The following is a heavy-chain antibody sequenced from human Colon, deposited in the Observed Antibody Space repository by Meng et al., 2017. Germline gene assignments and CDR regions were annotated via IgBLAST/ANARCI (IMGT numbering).Heavy chain of an antibody. Sequence: GESLKISCAASGFAFSSYELHWVRQAPGKGLEWVSYISSSSRSIYYADSVKGRFTISRDNAKNSLYLQMNNLRAEDTAVYYCVRGQDWGQGTLVTVSS. CDR2: ISSSSRSI. V-gene: IGHV3-48*03. CDR3: VRGQD. J-gene: IGHJ4*02. CDR1: GFAFSSYE.